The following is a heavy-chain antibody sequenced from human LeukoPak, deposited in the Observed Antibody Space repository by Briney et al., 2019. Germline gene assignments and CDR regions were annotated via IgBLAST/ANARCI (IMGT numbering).Heavy chain of an antibody. Sequence: PSETLSLTCTVSGGSISSSSYYWSWIRQPAGKGLEWIGRIYTSGSTNYNPSLKSRATMSVDTSKNQFSLKLSSVTAADTAVYYCARTTEAHSWRTRYYDYYMDVWGKGTTVTVSS. D-gene: IGHD6-13*01. CDR1: GGSISSSSYY. CDR3: ARTTEAHSWRTRYYDYYMDV. CDR2: IYTSGST. J-gene: IGHJ6*03. V-gene: IGHV4-61*02.